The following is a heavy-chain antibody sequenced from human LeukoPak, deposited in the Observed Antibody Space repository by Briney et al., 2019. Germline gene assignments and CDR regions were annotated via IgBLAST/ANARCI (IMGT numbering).Heavy chain of an antibody. CDR3: VVTTRSMSFDY. CDR2: IDQDGSGK. CDR1: GFTFTTYY. J-gene: IGHJ4*02. V-gene: IGHV3-7*05. Sequence: QPGGSLGLSCAASGFTFTTYYMFWVRQAPGKGLEWVASIDQDGSGKDYVDSVKGRLTISRDNAQNSLYLQMSSLSAEDTAVYYCVVTTRSMSFDYWGQGTLVTVSS. D-gene: IGHD3-22*01.